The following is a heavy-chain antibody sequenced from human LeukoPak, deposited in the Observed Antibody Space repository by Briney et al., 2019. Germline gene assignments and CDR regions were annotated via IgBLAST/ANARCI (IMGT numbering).Heavy chain of an antibody. CDR1: GFTFSSYW. D-gene: IGHD2-2*01. V-gene: IGHV3-7*01. Sequence: GGSLRLSCAASGFTFSSYWMSWVRQAPGKGLEWVANIKQDGSEKYYVDSVKGRFTISRDNAKNSLYLQMNSLRAEDTAVYYCASGNWEDIVVVPAAMWFDPWGQGTLVTVSS. J-gene: IGHJ5*02. CDR3: ASGNWEDIVVVPAAMWFDP. CDR2: IKQDGSEK.